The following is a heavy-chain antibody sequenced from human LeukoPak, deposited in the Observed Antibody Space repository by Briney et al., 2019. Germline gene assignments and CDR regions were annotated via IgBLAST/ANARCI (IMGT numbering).Heavy chain of an antibody. J-gene: IGHJ4*02. D-gene: IGHD6-19*01. CDR2: ISGSGGST. CDR1: GFTFSSYG. Sequence: GGSLRLSCAASGFTFSSYGMSWVRQVPGKGLEWVSVISGSGGSTYYADSVRGRFTISRDNSKNTLYLQMNSLRAEDTAVYYCATQWLVREQVDYWGQGTLVTVSS. V-gene: IGHV3-23*01. CDR3: ATQWLVREQVDY.